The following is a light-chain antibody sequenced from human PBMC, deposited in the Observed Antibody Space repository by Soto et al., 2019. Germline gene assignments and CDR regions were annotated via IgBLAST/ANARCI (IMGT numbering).Light chain of an antibody. Sequence: EIVLTQSPGTLSLSPGERATLSCRASQSGSSSTYLAWYQQKPGQAPRLLIYGASSRDTGIPDRFSDSGSGTDFTLAISRLEPEDFAVYYCHQYGSSPSYTLRQGTKLEIK. CDR1: QSGSSSTY. CDR3: HQYGSSPSYT. V-gene: IGKV3-20*01. J-gene: IGKJ2*01. CDR2: GAS.